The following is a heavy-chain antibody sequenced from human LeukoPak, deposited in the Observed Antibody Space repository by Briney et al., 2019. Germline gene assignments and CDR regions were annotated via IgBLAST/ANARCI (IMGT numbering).Heavy chain of an antibody. Sequence: PSETLSLTCTVSGGSISSYYWSWIRQPPGKGLEWIGYIYYSGSTNYNPSLKSRVTISVDTSKNQFSLKLSSVTAADTAVYYCARHDSYGQDGLSNFDYWGQGTLVTVSS. V-gene: IGHV4-59*08. CDR3: ARHDSYGQDGLSNFDY. CDR1: GGSISSYY. D-gene: IGHD5-18*01. J-gene: IGHJ4*02. CDR2: IYYSGST.